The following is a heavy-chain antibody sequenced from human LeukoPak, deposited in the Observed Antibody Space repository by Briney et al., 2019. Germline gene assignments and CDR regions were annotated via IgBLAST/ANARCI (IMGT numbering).Heavy chain of an antibody. CDR3: ARDIAAGDFDY. CDR2: IYHSGST. CDR1: GYSISSGYY. D-gene: IGHD6-13*01. J-gene: IGHJ4*02. V-gene: IGHV4-38-2*02. Sequence: SETLSLTCTVSGYSISSGYYWGWIRQPPGKGLEWIGSIYHSGSTYYNPSLKSRVTISVDTSKNQFSLKLSSVTAADTAVYYCARDIAAGDFDYWGQGTLVTVSS.